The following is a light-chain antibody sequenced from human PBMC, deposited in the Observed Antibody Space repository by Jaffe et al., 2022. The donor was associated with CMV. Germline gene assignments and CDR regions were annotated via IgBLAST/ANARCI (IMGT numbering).Light chain of an antibody. J-gene: IGLJ2*01. V-gene: IGLV3-1*01. CDR1: DLRDKY. CDR3: QAWDSSTRV. CDR2: EDR. Sequence: SYELTQPPSVSVSPGQTASITCSGDDLRDKYVSWYQQKSGQSPVLVIYEDRKRPSGIPERFSGSNSGNTATLTISGTQAVDEADYYCQAWDSSTRVFGGGTKLTVL.